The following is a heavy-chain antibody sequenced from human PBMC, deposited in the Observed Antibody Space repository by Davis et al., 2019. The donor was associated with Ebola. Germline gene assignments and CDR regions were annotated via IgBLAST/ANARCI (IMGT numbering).Heavy chain of an antibody. V-gene: IGHV1-2*02. Sequence: ASVKVSCKASGYTFTGYYMHWVRQAPGQGLEWMGWINPNSGGTNYAQKFQGRVTMTRDTSISTAYMELSRLRSDDTAVYYCARGHPWRELQYYFEYWGQGTLVTVSS. J-gene: IGHJ4*02. CDR3: ARGHPWRELQYYFEY. CDR1: GYTFTGYY. D-gene: IGHD1-26*01. CDR2: INPNSGGT.